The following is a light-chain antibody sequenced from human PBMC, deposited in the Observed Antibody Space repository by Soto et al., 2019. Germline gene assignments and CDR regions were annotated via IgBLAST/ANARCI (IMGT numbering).Light chain of an antibody. CDR2: NTF. J-gene: IGKJ2*01. CDR1: QSVSSN. V-gene: IGKV3-15*01. Sequence: EIVMTQSPATLSVFPGERATLSCRASQSVSSNLVWYQQKPDQAPKLLIYNTFTRATGIPVRFSGSGSGTEFTLTISSLQSEDLAVYYCQQYNNWPYTFGQGTKLEI. CDR3: QQYNNWPYT.